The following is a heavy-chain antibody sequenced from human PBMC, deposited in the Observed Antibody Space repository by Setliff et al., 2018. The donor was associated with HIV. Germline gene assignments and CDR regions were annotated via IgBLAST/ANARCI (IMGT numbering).Heavy chain of an antibody. J-gene: IGHJ4*02. V-gene: IGHV3-33*03. CDR3: AKDSHYSRYSSSWGIFDY. CDR2: IWFDGSTE. CDR1: TFNSYP. D-gene: IGHD6-13*01. Sequence: TFNSYPMHWVRQAPGKGLEWVAVIWFDGSTEYYADSMKGRFTISRDNSKATVYLQMNSLRAEDTAVYYCAKDSHYSRYSSSWGIFDYWGQGNLVTVSS.